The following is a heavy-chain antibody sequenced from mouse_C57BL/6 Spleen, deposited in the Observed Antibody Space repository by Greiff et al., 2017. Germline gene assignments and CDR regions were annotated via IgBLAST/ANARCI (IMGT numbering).Heavy chain of an antibody. J-gene: IGHJ4*01. V-gene: IGHV1-64*01. CDR1: GYTFTGYW. CDR3: ARYSNYPVYAMDY. D-gene: IGHD2-5*01. Sequence: QVQLQQPGAELVKPGASVKLSCKASGYTFTGYWMHWVKQRPGQGLEWIGMIHPNSGSTNYNEKFKSKATLTVDKSSSTAYMQLSSLTSEDSAVYYCARYSNYPVYAMDYGGQGTSVTVSA. CDR2: IHPNSGST.